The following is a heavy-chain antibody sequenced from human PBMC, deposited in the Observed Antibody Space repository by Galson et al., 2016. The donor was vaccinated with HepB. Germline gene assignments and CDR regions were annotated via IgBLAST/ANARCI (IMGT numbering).Heavy chain of an antibody. CDR3: ARFIASPWNDYYYYGMDV. Sequence: SLRLSCAASGFTFSNYAMHWVRQAPGKGLEWVAVISYDASNKYYADSVKGRFTISRDNSKNTLYLQMNSLRAEDTAVYYCARFIASPWNDYYYYGMDVWGKGTTVTVSS. CDR1: GFTFSNYA. J-gene: IGHJ6*04. V-gene: IGHV3-30*03. D-gene: IGHD1-1*01. CDR2: ISYDASNK.